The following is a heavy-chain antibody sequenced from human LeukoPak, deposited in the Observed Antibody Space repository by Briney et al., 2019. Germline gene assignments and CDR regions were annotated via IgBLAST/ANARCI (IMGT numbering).Heavy chain of an antibody. CDR1: GFTFSSYS. Sequence: GGSLRLSCAASGFTFSSYSMNWVRQAPGKGLEWVSSISSSSSYIYYADSVKGRFTISRDNAKNSLYLQMNSLRAEDTAVYYCARDRGITGTTFDSSWTFEYWGQGTLATVSS. V-gene: IGHV3-21*01. J-gene: IGHJ4*02. CDR2: ISSSSSYI. D-gene: IGHD1-20*01. CDR3: ARDRGITGTTFDSSWTFEY.